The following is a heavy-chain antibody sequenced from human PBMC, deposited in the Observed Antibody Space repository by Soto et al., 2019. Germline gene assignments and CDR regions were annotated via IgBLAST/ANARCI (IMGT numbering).Heavy chain of an antibody. CDR1: GFNFSSYA. V-gene: IGHV3-23*01. CDR2: ISGSGGST. D-gene: IGHD3-3*01. Sequence: GGSLRLSCAASGFNFSSYAMSWVRQAPGKGLEWVSAISGSGGSTYYADSVKGRFTISRDNSKNTLYLQMNSLRAEDTAVYYCAKGVNLEWLFLVYYYYGMDVWGQGTTVTVSS. J-gene: IGHJ6*02. CDR3: AKGVNLEWLFLVYYYYGMDV.